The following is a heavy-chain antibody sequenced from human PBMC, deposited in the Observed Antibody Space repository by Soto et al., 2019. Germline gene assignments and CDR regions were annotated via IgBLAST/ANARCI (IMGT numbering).Heavy chain of an antibody. CDR2: VYYSGST. Sequence: QVKLQESGPGLVKPSETLSLTCTVSGGSISNYYWSWIRQPPGKGLEWIGYVYYSGSTNYNPSLKRRVTISVDTSKNQFSLKLSSVTAADTAVYYCARDAFSSSHFDYWGQGIPVTVSS. V-gene: IGHV4-59*01. D-gene: IGHD2-2*01. CDR1: GGSISNYY. J-gene: IGHJ4*02. CDR3: ARDAFSSSHFDY.